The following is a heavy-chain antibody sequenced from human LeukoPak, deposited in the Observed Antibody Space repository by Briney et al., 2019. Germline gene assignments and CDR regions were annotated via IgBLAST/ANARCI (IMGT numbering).Heavy chain of an antibody. D-gene: IGHD6-13*01. CDR3: ARSFLSIAAAATDS. CDR1: GFTFSSYS. V-gene: IGHV3-21*01. Sequence: PGGSLRLSCAASGFTFSSYSMNWVRQAPGKGLEWVSSISISGSYIYYADSVKGRFTISRDNAKNSLYLQMNSLRAEDTAVYYCARSFLSIAAAATDSWGQGTLVTVSS. CDR2: ISISGSYI. J-gene: IGHJ4*02.